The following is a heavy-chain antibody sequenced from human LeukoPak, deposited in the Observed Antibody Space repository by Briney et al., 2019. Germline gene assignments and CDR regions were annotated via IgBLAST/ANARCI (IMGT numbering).Heavy chain of an antibody. J-gene: IGHJ4*02. Sequence: PSETLSLTCVVSGYSISSGYYWGWIRQPPGKGLEWIANIYHRGSAYYNPSPKSRVTTSLDTSKNQFSLNLTSVTAADTAVYYCARWLPAAGYSFDYWGQGTLVTVSS. CDR1: GYSISSGYY. CDR2: IYHRGSA. CDR3: ARWLPAAGYSFDY. D-gene: IGHD6-13*01. V-gene: IGHV4-38-2*01.